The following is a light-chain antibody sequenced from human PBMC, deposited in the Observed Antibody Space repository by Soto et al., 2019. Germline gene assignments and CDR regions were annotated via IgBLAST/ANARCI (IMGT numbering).Light chain of an antibody. CDR2: TND. J-gene: IGLJ1*01. CDR3: AVWDDSLSAYV. CDR1: SSNIGINY. V-gene: IGLV1-47*02. Sequence: QSVLTQPPSASWTPGQRVTISCSGSSSNIGINYVYWYQQRPGTAPKLLIYTNDQRPSGVPDRFSGSKSGTSASLAISGLRSEDEGDYYCAVWDDSLSAYVFGTGTKVTV.